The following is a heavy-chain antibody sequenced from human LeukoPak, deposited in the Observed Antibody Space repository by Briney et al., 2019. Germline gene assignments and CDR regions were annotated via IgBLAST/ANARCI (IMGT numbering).Heavy chain of an antibody. Sequence: GGSLRLSCAASGFTLSDFYMTWIRQAPGKGLEWVSYIDSGSSSMSYADSVRGRFTISRDNAKNSLYLQMDSLRAGDTAMYYCVRGFGIAFGEVITIAFDMWGRGTMVTVSS. CDR1: GFTLSDFY. V-gene: IGHV3-11*04. CDR2: IDSGSSSM. D-gene: IGHD3-16*02. J-gene: IGHJ3*02. CDR3: VRGFGIAFGEVITIAFDM.